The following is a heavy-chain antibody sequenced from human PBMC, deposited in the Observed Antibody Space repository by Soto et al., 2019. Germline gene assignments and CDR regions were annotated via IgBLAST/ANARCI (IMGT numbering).Heavy chain of an antibody. V-gene: IGHV1-18*01. Sequence: QVQLVQSGGEVAKPGASVKVSCKASGYTFTNYGINWVRQAPGLGLEWMGWINVYNGKTNYAQKFQARVTMTTDTSTNSVYMALRSLRSDDTAVYYCARGPDPTYLDYWGQGTLVIVSS. CDR1: GYTFTNYG. CDR3: ARGPDPTYLDY. CDR2: INVYNGKT. J-gene: IGHJ4*02.